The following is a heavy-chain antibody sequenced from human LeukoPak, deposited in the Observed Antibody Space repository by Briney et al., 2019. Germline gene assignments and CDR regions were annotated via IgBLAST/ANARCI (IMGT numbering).Heavy chain of an antibody. Sequence: GGSLRPSCAASGFTFSSYSMNWVRQAPGKGLEWVAVISYDGSNKYYADSVKGRFTISRDNSKSTLYLQMNSLRAEDTAVYYCAKAGRGGAITMVRGVKGDYYYMDVWGKGTTVTISS. V-gene: IGHV3-30*18. J-gene: IGHJ6*03. CDR2: ISYDGSNK. CDR1: GFTFSSYS. CDR3: AKAGRGGAITMVRGVKGDYYYMDV. D-gene: IGHD3-10*01.